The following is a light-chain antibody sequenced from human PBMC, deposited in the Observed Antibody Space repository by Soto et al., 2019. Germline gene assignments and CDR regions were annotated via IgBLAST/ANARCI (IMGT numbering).Light chain of an antibody. J-gene: IGLJ2*01. Sequence: QSVLTQPASVSGSPGQSITLSCTGTSSDVGGYNYVSWYQQHPGKAPKLMIYEVSNRPSGVSNRFSGSKSGNTASLTISGLQAEDEADYYCSSYTSSSVVFGGGTQLTVL. CDR3: SSYTSSSVV. CDR2: EVS. CDR1: SSDVGGYNY. V-gene: IGLV2-14*01.